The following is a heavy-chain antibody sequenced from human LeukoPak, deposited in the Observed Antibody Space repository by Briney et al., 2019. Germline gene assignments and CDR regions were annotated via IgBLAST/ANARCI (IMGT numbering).Heavy chain of an antibody. CDR3: AKGSSGYYNWFDP. V-gene: IGHV3-9*01. D-gene: IGHD3-22*01. CDR2: ISWNSGSI. Sequence: GRSLRLPCAASGFTFDDYAMHWVRQAPRKGLEWVSGISWNSGSIGYADSVKGRFTISRDNAKNSLYLQMNSLRAEDTALYYCAKGSSGYYNWFDPWGQGTLVTVSS. CDR1: GFTFDDYA. J-gene: IGHJ5*02.